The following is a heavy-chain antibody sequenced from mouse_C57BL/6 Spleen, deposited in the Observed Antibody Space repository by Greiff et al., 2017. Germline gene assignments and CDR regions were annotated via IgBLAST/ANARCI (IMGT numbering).Heavy chain of an antibody. J-gene: IGHJ2*01. CDR1: GYTFTSYW. CDR2: IDPSDSET. Sequence: VKQSCKASGYTFTSYWMHWVKQRPIQGLEWIGNIDPSDSETHYNQKFKDKATLTVDKSSSTAYMQLSSLTSEDSAVYYCAREAIDYGSYFDYWGQGTTLTVSS. CDR3: AREAIDYGSYFDY. V-gene: IGHV1-52*01. D-gene: IGHD1-1*01.